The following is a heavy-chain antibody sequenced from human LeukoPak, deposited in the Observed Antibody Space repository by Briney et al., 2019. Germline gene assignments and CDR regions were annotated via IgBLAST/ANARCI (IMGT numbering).Heavy chain of an antibody. CDR3: ARDLGSKWFGELLSEYYFDY. Sequence: ASVKVSCKASGYTFTSYGISWVRQAPGQGLEWMGWISAYNGNTNYAQKLQGRVTMTTDTSTSTAYMELRSLRSDDTAEYYCARDLGSKWFGELLSEYYFDYWGQGTLVTVSS. CDR1: GYTFTSYG. J-gene: IGHJ4*02. V-gene: IGHV1-18*01. D-gene: IGHD3-10*01. CDR2: ISAYNGNT.